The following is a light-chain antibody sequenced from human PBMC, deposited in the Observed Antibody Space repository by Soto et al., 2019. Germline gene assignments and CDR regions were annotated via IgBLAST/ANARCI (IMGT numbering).Light chain of an antibody. CDR1: QSVSSSY. CDR2: DAS. CDR3: QQYNNWPPAIT. V-gene: IGKV3-15*01. J-gene: IGKJ5*01. Sequence: EIVLTQSPGTLSLSPGERATLSCRASQSVSSSYLAWYQQKPGQAPRLLIYDASTRATGVPDRFSGSGSGTEFTLIISSLQSEDLAVYYCQQYNNWPPAITFGQGTRLEIK.